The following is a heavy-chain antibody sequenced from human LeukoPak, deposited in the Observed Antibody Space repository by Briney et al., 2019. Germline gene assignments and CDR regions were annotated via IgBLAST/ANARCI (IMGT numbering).Heavy chain of an antibody. CDR3: ARETLYSSGWKFDY. CDR1: GGSISNQY. CDR2: IYTSGRT. J-gene: IGHJ4*02. D-gene: IGHD6-19*01. Sequence: PSETLSLTCTVSGGSISNQYWSWTRQPAGKGLEWIGRIYTSGRTNFNPSLKSRITISVDESTNQFSLKLTSVTAADTAVYFCARETLYSSGWKFDYWGQGTQVAVSS. V-gene: IGHV4-4*07.